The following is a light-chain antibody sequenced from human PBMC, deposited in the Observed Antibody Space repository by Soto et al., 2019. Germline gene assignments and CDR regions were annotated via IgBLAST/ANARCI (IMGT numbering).Light chain of an antibody. CDR3: CSYAGSPYV. V-gene: IGLV2-11*01. J-gene: IGLJ1*01. Sequence: HSALTQARSVSGSPGQSGTISCTGTSSDVGGYNYVSWYQQHPGKAPKLMIYDVSKRPSGVPDRFSGSKSGNTASLTISGLQAEDEADYYCCSYAGSPYVFGTGTKVTVL. CDR1: SSDVGGYNY. CDR2: DVS.